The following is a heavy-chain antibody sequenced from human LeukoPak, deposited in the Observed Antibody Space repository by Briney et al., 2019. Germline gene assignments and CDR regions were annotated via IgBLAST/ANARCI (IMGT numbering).Heavy chain of an antibody. D-gene: IGHD3-22*01. CDR2: IKGDESTT. V-gene: IGHV3-74*01. J-gene: IGHJ4*02. Sequence: GGSLRLSCTASGFTFSTYWMHWVRQAPGKGLVWVSRIKGDESTTNYADSAKGRFTISRDNAQNTVYLQMNSLRAEDTAVYYCAREMYYYDSSGYYYGYWGQGTLVTVSS. CDR1: GFTFSTYW. CDR3: AREMYYYDSSGYYYGY.